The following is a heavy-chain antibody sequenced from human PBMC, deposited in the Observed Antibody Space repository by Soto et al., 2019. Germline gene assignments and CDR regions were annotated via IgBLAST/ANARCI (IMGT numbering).Heavy chain of an antibody. Sequence: GESLKISCKGSGYSFTSYLIGWVRQMPGKGLEWMGIIYPGDSDTRYSPSFQGQVTISADKSISTAYLQWSSLKASDTAMYYCARGAGNSQDYYYYGMDVWGQGTTVTSP. J-gene: IGHJ6*02. D-gene: IGHD1-26*01. V-gene: IGHV5-51*01. CDR1: GYSFTSYL. CDR3: ARGAGNSQDYYYYGMDV. CDR2: IYPGDSDT.